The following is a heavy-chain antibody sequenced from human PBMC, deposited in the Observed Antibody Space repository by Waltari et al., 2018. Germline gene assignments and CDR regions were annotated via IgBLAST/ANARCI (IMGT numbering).Heavy chain of an antibody. V-gene: IGHV4-59*01. D-gene: IGHD2-2*01. CDR3: ARGVGCSSTSCYVAFDI. CDR1: GGSISSYY. CDR2: IYYSGST. Sequence: QVQLQESGPGLVKPSETLSLTCPVSGGSISSYYWSWIRQPPGKGLVWIGYIYYSGSTNYNPTRMGRVTRSVDTSKNHFSLKLSSVTAADTAVYYCARGVGCSSTSCYVAFDIWGQGTMVTVSS. J-gene: IGHJ3*02.